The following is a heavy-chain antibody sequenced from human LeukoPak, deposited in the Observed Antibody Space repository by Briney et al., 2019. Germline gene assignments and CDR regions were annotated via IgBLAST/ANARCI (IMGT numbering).Heavy chain of an antibody. D-gene: IGHD3-22*01. CDR2: LSDSGGST. Sequence: GGSLRLSCAVSGITLSNYCWSWIRQAPGKGLEWVGDLSDSGGSTNNAGSAKGRFTIFSDNPKNTLYLQMNSLRPEDPAVYFCAKRGVVIRVILVGFHKDAYYFDSWGQGALVTVSS. V-gene: IGHV3-23*01. CDR1: GITLSNYC. J-gene: IGHJ4*02. CDR3: AKRGVVIRVILVGFHKDAYYFDS.